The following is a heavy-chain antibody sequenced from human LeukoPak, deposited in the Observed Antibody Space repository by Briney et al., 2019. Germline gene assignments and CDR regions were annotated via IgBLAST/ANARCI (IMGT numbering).Heavy chain of an antibody. CDR2: IIPIPGIA. D-gene: IGHD1-26*01. CDR3: ARATVSTYCWFDP. J-gene: IGHJ5*02. CDR1: GGTFSSYT. Sequence: SVKVSCKASGGTFSSYTISWVRQAPGQGLEWMGRIIPIPGIANYAQKFQGRVTITADKSTSTVSMELCSRRSQDTAVNTCARATVSTYCWFDPWGKRTLVTVSS. V-gene: IGHV1-69*02.